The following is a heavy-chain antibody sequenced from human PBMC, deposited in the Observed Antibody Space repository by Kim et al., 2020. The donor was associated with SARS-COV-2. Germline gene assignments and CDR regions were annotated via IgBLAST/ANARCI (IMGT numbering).Heavy chain of an antibody. CDR1: GGSFSGYY. V-gene: IGHV4-34*01. CDR2: INHSGST. D-gene: IGHD3-16*01. CDR3: ASGGYYDYVWGGYSQYYF. Sequence: SETLSLTCAVYGGSFSGYYWSWIRQPPGKGLEWIGEINHSGSTNYNPSLKSRVTISVNTSKNQFSLKLSSVTAADTAVYYCASGGYYDYVWGGYSQYYF. J-gene: IGHJ4*01.